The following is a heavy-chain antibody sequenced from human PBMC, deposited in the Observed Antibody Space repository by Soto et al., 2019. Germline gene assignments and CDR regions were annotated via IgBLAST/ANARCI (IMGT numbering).Heavy chain of an antibody. D-gene: IGHD1-26*01. J-gene: IGHJ3*02. CDR1: GVSVSRRLYY. Sequence: SETLTRTYTVSGVSVSRRLYYYSWIRQALWKGLEGIGNIYGNVTSNYNSSLESRLTISLDTTKNLFSLRLSSVTAADTAVYYCAGADSGNYYHGFKMWGQVKMVT. V-gene: IGHV4-61*01. CDR2: IYGNVTS. CDR3: AGADSGNYYHGFKM.